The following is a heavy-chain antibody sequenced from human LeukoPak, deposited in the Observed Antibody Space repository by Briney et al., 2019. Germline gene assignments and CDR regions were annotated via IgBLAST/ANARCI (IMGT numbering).Heavy chain of an antibody. V-gene: IGHV4-59*01. Sequence: SETLSLTCTISGGSINNYYWNLIRQPPEKGLEWIGYISYDGSTNYNPSLKSRVTISVDASKNQFSLKLNSVTAADTAVYYCARDSLHCRGARCYTGIFDYWGQGVLVTVSS. CDR3: ARDSLHCRGARCYTGIFDY. CDR2: ISYDGST. J-gene: IGHJ4*02. CDR1: GGSINNYY. D-gene: IGHD2-15*01.